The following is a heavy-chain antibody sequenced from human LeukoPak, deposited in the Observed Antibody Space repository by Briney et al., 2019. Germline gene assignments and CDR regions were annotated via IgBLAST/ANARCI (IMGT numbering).Heavy chain of an antibody. D-gene: IGHD5-18*01. J-gene: IGHJ4*02. CDR1: GGSISGGGFY. V-gene: IGHV4-31*03. Sequence: PSETLSLTCTVSGGSISGGGFYWSWIRQHPGKGLEWLGYIYYSGTTYYNPSLKSRVTFSVDTSKNQFSLTLNPVTAADTALYYCARGTTDGYSYGRFDYWGQGTLVTVSS. CDR2: IYYSGTT. CDR3: ARGTTDGYSYGRFDY.